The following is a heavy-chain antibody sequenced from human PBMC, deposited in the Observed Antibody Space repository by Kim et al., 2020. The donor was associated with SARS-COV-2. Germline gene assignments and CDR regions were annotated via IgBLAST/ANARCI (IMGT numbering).Heavy chain of an antibody. D-gene: IGHD2-2*01. CDR1: GGSISSYY. CDR2: IYYSGST. J-gene: IGHJ6*02. Sequence: SETLSLTCTVSGGSISSYYWSWIRQPPGKGLEWIGYIYYSGSTNYNPSLKSRVTISVDTSKNQFSLKLSPVTAADTAVYYCARGGPTVVQRDIVVVPAPGGMDVWGQGTTVTVSS. CDR3: ARGGPTVVQRDIVVVPAPGGMDV. V-gene: IGHV4-59*01.